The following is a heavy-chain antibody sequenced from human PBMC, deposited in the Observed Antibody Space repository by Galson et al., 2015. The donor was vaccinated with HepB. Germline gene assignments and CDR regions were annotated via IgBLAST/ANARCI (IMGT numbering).Heavy chain of an antibody. V-gene: IGHV3-30*18. Sequence: SLRLSCAASRFTFTRYGMHWVRQAPGKGLEWLAFISNDGSVKHNANSVKGRFTISRDNSRNTLYMQMNILRPGETAVYYWAKDSIAYSGAGWGMDVWGQGTTVTVSS. D-gene: IGHD2-21*01. CDR2: ISNDGSVK. CDR3: AKDSIAYSGAGWGMDV. J-gene: IGHJ6*02. CDR1: RFTFTRYG.